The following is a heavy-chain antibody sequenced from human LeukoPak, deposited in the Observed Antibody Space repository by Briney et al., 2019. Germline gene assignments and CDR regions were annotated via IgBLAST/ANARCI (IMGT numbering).Heavy chain of an antibody. Sequence: PSETLSLTCAVYGGSFSGYYWSRIRQPPGKGLERIGEINHSGSTNYNPSLKSRVTISVDTSKNQFSLKLSSVTAADTAVYYCARGLGVAVAVPFGARYYFDYWGQGTLVTVSS. CDR1: GGSFSGYY. V-gene: IGHV4-34*01. D-gene: IGHD6-19*01. J-gene: IGHJ4*02. CDR2: INHSGST. CDR3: ARGLGVAVAVPFGARYYFDY.